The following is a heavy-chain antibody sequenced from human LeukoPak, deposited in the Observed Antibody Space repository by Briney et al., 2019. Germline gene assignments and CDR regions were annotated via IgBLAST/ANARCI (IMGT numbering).Heavy chain of an antibody. J-gene: IGHJ4*02. CDR3: ARVHYDSSGYPFDY. CDR1: GYSISSGYY. CDR2: IYHSGST. D-gene: IGHD3-22*01. Sequence: KSSETLSLTCTVSGYSISSGYYWGWLRQPPGKGLGWIGSIYHSGSTYYNPSLKSRVTISVDTSKNQFSLKLSSVTAADTAVYYCARVHYDSSGYPFDYWGQGTLVAVSS. V-gene: IGHV4-38-2*02.